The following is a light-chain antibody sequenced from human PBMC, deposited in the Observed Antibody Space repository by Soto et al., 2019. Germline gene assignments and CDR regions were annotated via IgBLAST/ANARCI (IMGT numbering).Light chain of an antibody. CDR2: GAS. V-gene: IGKV3-20*01. J-gene: IGKJ3*01. CDR3: QQYGSSPRFT. CDR1: QSVSSSY. Sequence: EIVLTQSPGTLSLSPGERATLSCRASQSVSSSYLAWYQQKPGQAPRLLIYGASSRATGIPDRFSASGSGTDSTLGISRLEPEDFAVYYCQQYGSSPRFTFGPGTKVDIK.